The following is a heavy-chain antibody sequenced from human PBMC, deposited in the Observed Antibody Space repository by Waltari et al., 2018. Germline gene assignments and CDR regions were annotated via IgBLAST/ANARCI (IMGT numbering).Heavy chain of an antibody. CDR2: IYSSGST. Sequence: QLQLQESGPGLVKPSETLSLTCTVSGGSISSISYSWGWIRQPPGKGLEWIGSIYSSGSTYYNPSLKSRVTISVDTSKNQFSLKLSSVTAADAAVYYCARDHIAAAGKVDYWGQGTLVTVSS. CDR3: ARDHIAAAGKVDY. J-gene: IGHJ4*02. CDR1: GGSISSISYS. V-gene: IGHV4-39*07. D-gene: IGHD6-13*01.